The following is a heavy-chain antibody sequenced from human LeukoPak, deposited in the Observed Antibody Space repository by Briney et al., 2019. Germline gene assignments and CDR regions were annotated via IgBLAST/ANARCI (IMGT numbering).Heavy chain of an antibody. CDR3: ARLKLGAYFDL. V-gene: IGHV4-59*08. CDR2: VYNSGDT. CDR1: GGSTSSDY. Sequence: PETLSLTCTVSGGSTSSDYWSWIRQSPGKGLEWVGYVYNSGDTGKNPSLKSRVTILLDTSKNQCSLKLTSVCAADTAVYYCARLKLGAYFDLWGRGTLVTVSS. D-gene: IGHD3-16*01. J-gene: IGHJ2*01.